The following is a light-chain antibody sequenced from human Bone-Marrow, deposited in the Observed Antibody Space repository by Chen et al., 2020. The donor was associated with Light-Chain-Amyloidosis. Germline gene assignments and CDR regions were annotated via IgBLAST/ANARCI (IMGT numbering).Light chain of an antibody. CDR2: YDD. J-gene: IGLJ2*01. V-gene: IGLV1-36*01. CDR3: AAWDDSLNGVV. Sequence: QSVLTQPPSVSEAPRQRVTISCSGSSSNIGNNAVNWYQQLPGKAPKLLIYYDDLRPSGVSDLFAGSKSGTAASLSISGLQSEDEADYYCAAWDDSLNGVVFGGGTKLTVL. CDR1: SSNIGNNA.